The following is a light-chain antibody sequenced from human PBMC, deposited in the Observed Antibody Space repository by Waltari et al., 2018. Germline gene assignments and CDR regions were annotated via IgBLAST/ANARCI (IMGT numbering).Light chain of an antibody. CDR1: SSNLGAGYD. V-gene: IGLV1-40*01. Sequence: QSVLTQPPSVSGAPGQRATISCTGSSSNLGAGYDVHWFQQLPGTAPKLLIYGNNNRPSGVPDRFSGSKSGTSASLAISGLQAEDEADYHCQSYDSSLSGSWVFGGGTKLTVL. J-gene: IGLJ3*02. CDR3: QSYDSSLSGSWV. CDR2: GNN.